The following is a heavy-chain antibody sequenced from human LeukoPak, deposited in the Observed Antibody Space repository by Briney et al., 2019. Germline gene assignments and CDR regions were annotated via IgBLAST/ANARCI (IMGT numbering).Heavy chain of an antibody. Sequence: ASVKVSCTASGYTFTGYYMHWVRQAPGQGPEWMAWINPNSGGTNYAQKFQGRVTMTRDTSISTAYMELSRLRSDDTAVYYCAREAEGYCSGGRCYGKGFDYWGQGTLVTVSS. CDR2: INPNSGGT. V-gene: IGHV1-2*02. D-gene: IGHD2-15*01. CDR3: AREAEGYCSGGRCYGKGFDY. CDR1: GYTFTGYY. J-gene: IGHJ4*02.